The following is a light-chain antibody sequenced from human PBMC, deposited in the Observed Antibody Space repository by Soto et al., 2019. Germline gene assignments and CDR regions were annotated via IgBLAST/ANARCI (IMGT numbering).Light chain of an antibody. Sequence: EIVLTQSPGTLSLSPGERATLSCRASQSISSYYLAWYQQKPGQAPRLLIHGASSRATGIPDRFSGSGSGTDCALTISRREPEDFAVYYCQQYGTSRPWAFGQGTKVEIK. V-gene: IGKV3-20*01. J-gene: IGKJ1*01. CDR3: QQYGTSRPWA. CDR1: QSISSYY. CDR2: GAS.